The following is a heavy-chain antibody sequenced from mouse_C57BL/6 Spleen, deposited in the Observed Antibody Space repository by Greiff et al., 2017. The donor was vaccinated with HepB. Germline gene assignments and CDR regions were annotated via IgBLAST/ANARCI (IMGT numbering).Heavy chain of an antibody. CDR2: ISNLAYSI. Sequence: EVQRVESGGGLVQPGGSLKLSCAASGFTFSDYGMAWVRQAPRKGPEWVAFISNLAYSIYYADTVTGRFTISRENAKNTLYLEMSSLRSEDTAMYYCARDIYYGSRLWYFEVWGTVTTVTVSS. V-gene: IGHV5-15*01. CDR3: ARDIYYGSRLWYFEV. J-gene: IGHJ1*03. D-gene: IGHD1-1*01. CDR1: GFTFSDYG.